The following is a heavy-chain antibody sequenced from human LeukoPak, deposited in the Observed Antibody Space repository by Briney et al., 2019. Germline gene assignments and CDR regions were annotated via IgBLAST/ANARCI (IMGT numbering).Heavy chain of an antibody. CDR3: ARNGDPYYYYYMDV. Sequence: ASVKVSCKASGYTFTSYGISWVRQAPGQGLEWMGWISAYNGNTNYAQKLRGRVTMTTDTSTSTAYMELRSLRSDDTAVYYCARNGDPYYYYYMDVWGKGTTVTVSS. CDR2: ISAYNGNT. CDR1: GYTFTSYG. J-gene: IGHJ6*03. D-gene: IGHD4-17*01. V-gene: IGHV1-18*01.